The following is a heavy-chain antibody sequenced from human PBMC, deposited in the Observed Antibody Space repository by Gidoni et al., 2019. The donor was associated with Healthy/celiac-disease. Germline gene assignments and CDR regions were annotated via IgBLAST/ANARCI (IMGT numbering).Heavy chain of an antibody. CDR2: ISYDGSNK. V-gene: IGHV3-30*18. Sequence: QVQLVESGGGVVQPGRSLRLSCAASGFTFSSYGMHWVRQAPGKGLEWVAVISYDGSNKYYADSVKGRFTISRDNSKNTLYLQMNSLRAEDTAVYYCAKLAWAAAEDYYGMDVWGQGTTVTVSS. J-gene: IGHJ6*02. CDR1: GFTFSSYG. D-gene: IGHD6-13*01. CDR3: AKLAWAAAEDYYGMDV.